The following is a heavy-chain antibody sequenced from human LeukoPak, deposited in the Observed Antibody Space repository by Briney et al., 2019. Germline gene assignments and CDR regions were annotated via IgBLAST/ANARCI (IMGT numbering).Heavy chain of an antibody. Sequence: PSETLSLTCTVSGGSISSSSYYWGWIRQPPGKGLEWIGSIYYSGSTYYNPSLKSRVTISVDTSKNQFSLKLSSVTAADTAVYYCARSNRDSSGYYYVVAFDIWGQGTMVTVSP. J-gene: IGHJ3*02. CDR3: ARSNRDSSGYYYVVAFDI. CDR2: IYYSGST. V-gene: IGHV4-39*01. D-gene: IGHD3-22*01. CDR1: GGSISSSSYY.